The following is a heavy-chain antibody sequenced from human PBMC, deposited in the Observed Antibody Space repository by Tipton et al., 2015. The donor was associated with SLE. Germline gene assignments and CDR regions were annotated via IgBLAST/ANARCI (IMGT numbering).Heavy chain of an antibody. Sequence: TLSLTCAVSGDSISSSTWWTWVRQPPGKRPEWIGEIYPSGDTYYTPSLKSRITISLDTSKNQFSLRLSFVTAADTAVYYCARHVLSLTASYFDVWGRGTLVSVSS. D-gene: IGHD3-16*02. CDR1: GDSISSSTW. J-gene: IGHJ2*01. CDR2: IYPSGDT. V-gene: IGHV4-4*02. CDR3: ARHVLSLTASYFDV.